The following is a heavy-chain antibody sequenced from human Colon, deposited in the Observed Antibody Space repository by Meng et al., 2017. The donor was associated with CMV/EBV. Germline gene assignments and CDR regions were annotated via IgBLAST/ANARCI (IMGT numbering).Heavy chain of an antibody. J-gene: IGHJ4*02. CDR2: ISSGSATT. CDR1: GFRLRSYA. CDR3: AKSDSSGFYYKPIDY. Sequence: GFRLRSYARSWVRQAPGKGLEWVSAISSGSATTYYAESVKGRFAISRDNSKNTVFLQVNSLRAEDAAVYYCAKSDSSGFYYKPIDYWGQGTLVTVSS. D-gene: IGHD3-22*01. V-gene: IGHV3-23*01.